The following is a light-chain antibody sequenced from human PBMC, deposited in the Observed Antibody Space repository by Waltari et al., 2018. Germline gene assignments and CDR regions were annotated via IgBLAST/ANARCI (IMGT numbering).Light chain of an antibody. CDR2: AVS. V-gene: IGKV1-17*03. J-gene: IGKJ5*01. Sequence: DIQMTQSPSAMSPSVGDSVASTCRASQDIGNDLAWFQQKPGTVPKRLIYAVSSLESGVPSRFSGSDSGTEFTLTINRLQPEDLATYFCLQHYTYPPTFGQGTRLEI. CDR1: QDIGND. CDR3: LQHYTYPPT.